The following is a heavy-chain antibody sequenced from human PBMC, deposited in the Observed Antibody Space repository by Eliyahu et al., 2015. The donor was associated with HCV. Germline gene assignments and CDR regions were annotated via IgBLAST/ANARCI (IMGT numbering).Heavy chain of an antibody. J-gene: IGHJ5*02. CDR3: ARAITVSTHNWFAP. CDR2: IAFDGSNK. CDR1: GFTFRDYA. Sequence: QVQLVESGGGVVQPGKSLRLSCAASGFTFRDYALHWVRQAPGKGLEGVAIIAFDGSNKFYGDSVKGRFTISRDNSRDTMYLQMNSLRAEDTAVYFCARAITVSTHNWFAPWGQGTLVTVSS. V-gene: IGHV3-30-3*01. D-gene: IGHD4-17*01.